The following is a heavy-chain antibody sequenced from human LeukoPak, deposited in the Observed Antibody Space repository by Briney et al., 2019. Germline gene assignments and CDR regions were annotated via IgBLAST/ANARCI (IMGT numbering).Heavy chain of an antibody. CDR1: GFTFSSYA. CDR3: AKVNYYGSGSYFDAFDI. CDR2: ISGSGGST. Sequence: HTGGSLRLSCAASGFTFSSYAMSWVRQAPGKGLEWVSAISGSGGSTYYADSVKGRFTISRDNSKNTLYLQMNSLRAEDTAVYYCAKVNYYGSGSYFDAFDIWGQGTMVTVSS. D-gene: IGHD3-10*01. V-gene: IGHV3-23*01. J-gene: IGHJ3*02.